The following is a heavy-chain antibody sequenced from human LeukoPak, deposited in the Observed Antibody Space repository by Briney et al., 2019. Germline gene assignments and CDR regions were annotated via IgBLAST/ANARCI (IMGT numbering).Heavy chain of an antibody. CDR2: INHSGST. D-gene: IGHD3-10*01. CDR3: ARGGSRFMVRGVTIDY. V-gene: IGHV4-34*01. CDR1: GGSFSGYY. J-gene: IGHJ4*02. Sequence: KPSETLSLTCAVYGGSFSGYYWSWIRQPPGKGLEWIGEINHSGSTNYNPSLKSRVTISVDTSKNQFSLKLSSVTAADTAVYYCARGGSRFMVRGVTIDYWGQGTLVTVSS.